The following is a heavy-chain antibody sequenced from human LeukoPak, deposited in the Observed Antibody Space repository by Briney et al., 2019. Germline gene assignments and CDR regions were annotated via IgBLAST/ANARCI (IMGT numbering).Heavy chain of an antibody. J-gene: IGHJ6*03. CDR3: AKMEGQRLYDYCMDV. D-gene: IGHD3-3*01. CDR1: GFAFSNFA. CDR2: MSGSGYYT. V-gene: IGHV3-23*01. Sequence: GGSPRLSCAASGFAFSNFAMSWVRQAPGKGLEWVSAMSGSGYYTYYVESVKGRFTISRDNSKNTLYLHMNSLRADDTAVYYCAKMEGQRLYDYCMDVWGRGTTVTVSS.